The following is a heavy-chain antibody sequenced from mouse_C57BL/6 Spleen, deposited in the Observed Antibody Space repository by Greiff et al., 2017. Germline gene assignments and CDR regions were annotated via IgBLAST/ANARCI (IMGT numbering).Heavy chain of an antibody. CDR3: ARSRDSSGYVVFAY. D-gene: IGHD3-2*02. Sequence: EVQLQQSGPELVKPGASVKISCKASGYTFTDYYMNWVKQSHGKSLEWIGDINPNNGGTSYNQKFKGKATLTVDKSSSTAYMELRSLTSEDSAVYYCARSRDSSGYVVFAYWGQGTLVTVSA. V-gene: IGHV1-26*01. CDR1: GYTFTDYY. J-gene: IGHJ3*01. CDR2: INPNNGGT.